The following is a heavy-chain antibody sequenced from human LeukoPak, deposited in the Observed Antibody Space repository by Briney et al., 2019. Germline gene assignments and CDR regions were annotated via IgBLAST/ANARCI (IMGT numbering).Heavy chain of an antibody. D-gene: IGHD6-13*01. V-gene: IGHV4-38-2*02. Sequence: SETLSLTCTVSGYSISSGYYWGWIRQPPGKGLEWIGSIYHSGSTYYNPSLKSRVTISVDTSKNQFSLKLSSVTAADTAVYYCAREATSSWSIGGSDYWGQGTLVTVSS. CDR3: AREATSSWSIGGSDY. CDR1: GYSISSGYY. J-gene: IGHJ4*02. CDR2: IYHSGST.